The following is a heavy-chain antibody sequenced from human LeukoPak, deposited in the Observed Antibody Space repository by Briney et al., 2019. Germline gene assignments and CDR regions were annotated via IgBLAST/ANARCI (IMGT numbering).Heavy chain of an antibody. D-gene: IGHD6-13*01. V-gene: IGHV3-21*01. CDR2: ISSSSSYI. CDR3: VRDGGTSSSWYHDAFDI. CDR1: GFTFSSYG. Sequence: GGSLRLSCAASGFTFSSYGMHWVRQAPGKGLEWVSSISSSSSYIYYADSVKGRFTISRDNAKNSLYLQMNSLRAEDTAVYYCVRDGGTSSSWYHDAFDIWGQGTMVTVSS. J-gene: IGHJ3*02.